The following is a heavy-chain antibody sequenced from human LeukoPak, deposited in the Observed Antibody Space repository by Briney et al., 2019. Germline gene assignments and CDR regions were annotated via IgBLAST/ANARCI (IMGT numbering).Heavy chain of an antibody. CDR2: IYYSGST. V-gene: IGHV4-39*01. J-gene: IGHJ4*02. Sequence: SETLSLTXTVSGGSISSSSYYWGWIRQPPGKGLEWIGSIYYSGSTYHNPSLKSRVTISADTSKNQFSLKLSSVTAADTAVYYCARHVWGSYRYFDYWGQGTLVTVSS. CDR1: GGSISSSSYY. CDR3: ARHVWGSYRYFDY. D-gene: IGHD3-16*02.